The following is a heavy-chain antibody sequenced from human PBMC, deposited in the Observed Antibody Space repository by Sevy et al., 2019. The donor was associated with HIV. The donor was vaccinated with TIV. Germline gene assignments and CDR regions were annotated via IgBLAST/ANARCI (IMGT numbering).Heavy chain of an antibody. V-gene: IGHV5-51*01. CDR3: ASLGGGQQFLV. D-gene: IGHD3-16*01. CDR2: MYPGDSYI. CDR1: GYSFTSYW. J-gene: IGHJ6*02. Sequence: GESLKISCKGSGYSFTSYWIGWVRQMPGKGLEGMVIMYPGDSYIRYSPSFQGQVTISADKSISHAYLQGSSLKASDTAMYYCASLGGGQQFLVWGQGTMVTVSS.